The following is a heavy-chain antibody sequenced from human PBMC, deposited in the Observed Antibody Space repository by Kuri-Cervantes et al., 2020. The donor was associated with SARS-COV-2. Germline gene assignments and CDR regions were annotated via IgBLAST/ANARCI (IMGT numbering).Heavy chain of an antibody. CDR1: GGSISSYY. CDR3: ARGIEIAALGTYWFDP. CDR2: IYYSGST. V-gene: IGHV4-59*01. Sequence: SETLSLTCTVSGGSISSYYWSRIRQPPGKGLEWIGYIYYSGSTNYNPSLRSRVTISVDTSENQLSLKLSSVTAADTAVYYCARGIEIAALGTYWFDPWGQGTLVTVSS. J-gene: IGHJ5*02. D-gene: IGHD6-6*01.